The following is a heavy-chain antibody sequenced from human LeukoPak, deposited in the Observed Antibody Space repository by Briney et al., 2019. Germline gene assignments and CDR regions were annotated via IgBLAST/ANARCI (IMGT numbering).Heavy chain of an antibody. CDR1: GGTFSSYT. V-gene: IGHV1-69*04. J-gene: IGHJ3*02. Sequence: WASVKVSCKASGGTFSSYTISWVRQAPGQGLEWMGRIIPILGIANYAQKFQGRVTITADKSTSTAYMELSSLRSEDTAVYYCARDKCYGSPEADDAFDIWGRGTMVTVSS. CDR2: IIPILGIA. CDR3: ARDKCYGSPEADDAFDI. D-gene: IGHD2-2*01.